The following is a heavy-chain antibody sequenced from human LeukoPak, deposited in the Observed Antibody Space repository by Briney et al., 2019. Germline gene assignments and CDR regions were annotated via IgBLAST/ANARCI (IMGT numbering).Heavy chain of an antibody. CDR1: GYTFTSYD. J-gene: IGHJ4*02. D-gene: IGHD3-10*01. V-gene: IGHV1-8*01. Sequence: GASVKVSCKASGYTFTSYDINWVRQATGQGLEWMGWMNPNSGNTGYAQKFQGRVTMTRNTSISTAYMELSSLRSEDTAVYYCARGKVTMVRGVIKYYFDYWGQGTLVTVSS. CDR3: ARGKVTMVRGVIKYYFDY. CDR2: MNPNSGNT.